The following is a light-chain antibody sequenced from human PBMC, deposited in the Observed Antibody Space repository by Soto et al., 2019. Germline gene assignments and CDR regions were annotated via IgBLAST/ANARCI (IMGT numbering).Light chain of an antibody. V-gene: IGKV3-11*01. CDR1: QSVSSY. CDR3: QQRSNWPPRYT. J-gene: IGKJ2*01. Sequence: NVLTQSPATLSLSPGERATLSCRASQSVSSYLAWYQQKPGQAPRLLIYDASNRATGIPARFSGSGSGTDFTLTISSLEPEDFAVYYCQQRSNWPPRYTFGQGTKLEIK. CDR2: DAS.